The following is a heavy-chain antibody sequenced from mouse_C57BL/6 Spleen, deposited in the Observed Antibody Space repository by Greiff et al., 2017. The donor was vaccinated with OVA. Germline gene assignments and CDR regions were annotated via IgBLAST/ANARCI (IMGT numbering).Heavy chain of an antibody. V-gene: IGHV1-82*01. CDR3: ARPRYYGSSYGDAMDY. Sequence: VQLQQSGPELVKPGASVKISCKASGYAFSSSWMNWVKQRPGKGLEWIGRIYPGDGDTNYNGKFKGKATLTADKSSSTAYMQLSSLTSEDSAVYFCARPRYYGSSYGDAMDYWGQGTSVTVSS. J-gene: IGHJ4*01. D-gene: IGHD1-1*01. CDR2: IYPGDGDT. CDR1: GYAFSSSW.